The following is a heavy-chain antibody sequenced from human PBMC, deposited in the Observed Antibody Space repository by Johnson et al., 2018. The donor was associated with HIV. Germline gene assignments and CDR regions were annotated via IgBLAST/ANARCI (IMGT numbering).Heavy chain of an antibody. D-gene: IGHD6-19*01. J-gene: IGHJ3*02. V-gene: IGHV3-23*04. CDR3: AKDRGGGWYGEYNFDI. Sequence: EVQLVESGGGLVQPGGSLRLSCAASEFTVSSNYMSWVRQAPGKGLEWVSAIGGSGGSTYYADSVKGRFTISRDNSKNTLYLQMNSLRAEDTAVYYCAKDRGGGWYGEYNFDIWGQGTMVPVSS. CDR1: EFTVSSNY. CDR2: IGGSGGST.